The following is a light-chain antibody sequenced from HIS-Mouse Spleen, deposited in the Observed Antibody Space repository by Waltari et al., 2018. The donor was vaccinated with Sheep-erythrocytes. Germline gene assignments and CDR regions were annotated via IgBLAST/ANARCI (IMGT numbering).Light chain of an antibody. Sequence: EIVMTQSPATLSVSPGERATPPCRASQSVSGNLAWYQQKPGQAPRLLIYGASTRATGIPARFSGSGSGTEFTLTISSLQSEDFAVYYCQQYNNWPPTFGQGTKVEIK. CDR2: GAS. V-gene: IGKV3-15*01. CDR3: QQYNNWPPT. CDR1: QSVSGN. J-gene: IGKJ1*01.